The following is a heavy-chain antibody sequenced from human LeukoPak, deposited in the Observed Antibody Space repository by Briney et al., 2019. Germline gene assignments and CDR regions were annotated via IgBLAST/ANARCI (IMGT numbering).Heavy chain of an antibody. Sequence: SETLSLTCTVSGYSISSGYYWGWIRPPPGKGLEWIGSIYHSGSTYYNPSLKSRVTISVDTSKNQFSLKLSSVTAADTAVYYCATAAEIYYYETGGIWGQGTMVTVSS. CDR2: IYHSGST. D-gene: IGHD3-22*01. V-gene: IGHV4-38-2*02. J-gene: IGHJ3*02. CDR1: GYSISSGYY. CDR3: ATAAEIYYYETGGI.